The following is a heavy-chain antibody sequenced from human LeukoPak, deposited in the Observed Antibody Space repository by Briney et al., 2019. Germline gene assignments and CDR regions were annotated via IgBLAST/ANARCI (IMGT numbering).Heavy chain of an antibody. CDR3: ARGPRTDAFDI. J-gene: IGHJ3*02. D-gene: IGHD1-14*01. CDR2: VYYGGST. V-gene: IGHV4-59*01. CDR1: GGSMSTKY. Sequence: PSETLSLTCTVSGGSMSTKYWSWIRQPPGKGLEWIGYVYYGGSTGYNPSLKSRVTISVDTSKSQFSLRLRSLTAADTAVYFCARGPRTDAFDIWGQGTMVTVSS.